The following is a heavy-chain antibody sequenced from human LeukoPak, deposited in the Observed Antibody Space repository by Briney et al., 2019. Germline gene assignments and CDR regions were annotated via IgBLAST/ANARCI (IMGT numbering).Heavy chain of an antibody. D-gene: IGHD3-22*01. CDR2: IYYSGST. J-gene: IGHJ4*02. CDR3: ARVIGPGRRYYYDSSGYYYGSLNYFDY. CDR1: GGSISSSSYY. Sequence: PSETLSLTCTVSGGSISSSSYYWGWIRQPPGKGLEWIGSIYYSGSTYYNPSLKSRVTISVDTSKNQFSLKLSSVTAADTAVYYCARVIGPGRRYYYDSSGYYYGSLNYFDYWGQGTLVTVSS. V-gene: IGHV4-39*07.